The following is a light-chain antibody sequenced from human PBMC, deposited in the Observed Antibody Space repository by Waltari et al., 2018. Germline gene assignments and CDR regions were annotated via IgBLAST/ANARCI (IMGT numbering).Light chain of an antibody. J-gene: IGLJ3*02. CDR3: SSYTTNTRV. Sequence: QSALTQPASVSGSPGQSITISCTGTSSDLVTYNRVSWYQQYPGKAPKLMIYDVNSRPSGVSNRFSCSKSGNTASLTISGLQAEDEADYYCSSYTTNTRVFGGGTKLTVL. V-gene: IGLV2-14*03. CDR2: DVN. CDR1: SSDLVTYNR.